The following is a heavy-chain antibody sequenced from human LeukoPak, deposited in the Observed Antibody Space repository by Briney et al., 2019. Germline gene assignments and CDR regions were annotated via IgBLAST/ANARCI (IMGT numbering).Heavy chain of an antibody. D-gene: IGHD1-26*01. J-gene: IGHJ6*03. Sequence: GGSPRLSCAASGFTFSSYAMHWVRQAPGKGLEYVSAISSNGGSTYYANSVKGRFTISRDNSKNTLYLQMGSLRAEDMAVYYCARDGGGSYAVGYYYYYMDVWGKGTTVTISS. CDR1: GFTFSSYA. V-gene: IGHV3-64*01. CDR3: ARDGGGSYAVGYYYYYMDV. CDR2: ISSNGGST.